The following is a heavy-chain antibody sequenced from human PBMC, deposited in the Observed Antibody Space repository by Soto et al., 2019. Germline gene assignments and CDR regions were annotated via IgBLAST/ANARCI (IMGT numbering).Heavy chain of an antibody. CDR1: GGSISSGGYY. V-gene: IGHV4-31*03. Sequence: QVQLQESGPGLVKPSQTLSLTCTVSGGSISSGGYYWSWIRQHPGKGLEWIGYIYYSGSTYYNPSLKSRVTISVDTSKNQFSLKLSSVTAADTAVYYCARDRSRITMVRGVHYGMDVWGQGTTVTVSS. CDR3: ARDRSRITMVRGVHYGMDV. D-gene: IGHD3-10*01. J-gene: IGHJ6*02. CDR2: IYYSGST.